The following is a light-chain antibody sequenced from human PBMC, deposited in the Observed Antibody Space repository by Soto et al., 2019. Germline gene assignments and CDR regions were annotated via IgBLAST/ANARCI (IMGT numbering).Light chain of an antibody. CDR2: QTS. J-gene: IGKJ1*01. V-gene: IGKV3-11*01. CDR1: QYINTR. CDR3: HQRQSWPRT. Sequence: EIVLTQSPATLSSFPGDRFTLSGMASQYINTRLAWYQHRPGQAPRLLIYQTSIRAAGIPARFSASGSGTDFTLTISDVQPEDFALYYCHQRQSWPRTFGQGTKVDIK.